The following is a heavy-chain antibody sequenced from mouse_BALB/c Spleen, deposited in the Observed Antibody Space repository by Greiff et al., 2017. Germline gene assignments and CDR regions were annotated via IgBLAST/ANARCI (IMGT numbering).Heavy chain of an antibody. CDR1: GFAFSSYD. Sequence: EVKLVESGGGLVKPGGSLKLSCAASGFAFSSYDMSWVRQTPEKRLEWVAYISSGGGSTYYPDTVKGRFTISRDNAKNTLYLQMSSLKSEDTAMYYCARHEYGNCFDYWGQGTTLTVSS. J-gene: IGHJ2*01. CDR2: ISSGGGST. D-gene: IGHD2-10*02. V-gene: IGHV5-12-1*01. CDR3: ARHEYGNCFDY.